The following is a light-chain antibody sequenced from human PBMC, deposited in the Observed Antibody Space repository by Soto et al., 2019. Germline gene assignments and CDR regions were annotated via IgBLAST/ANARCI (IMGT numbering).Light chain of an antibody. Sequence: DIQLTQSPSSLSASVGDRVTITCQASEDIHNYLNWYQQEPGKAPKLLIYDASTLETGVPSRFGGSGSGTDFTLTISSLQPDDIGTYYCQQSDDLPHTFGQGTKLEIK. CDR3: QQSDDLPHT. V-gene: IGKV1-33*01. J-gene: IGKJ2*01. CDR2: DAS. CDR1: EDIHNY.